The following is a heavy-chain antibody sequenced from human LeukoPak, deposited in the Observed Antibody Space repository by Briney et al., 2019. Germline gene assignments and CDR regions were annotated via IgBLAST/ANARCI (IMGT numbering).Heavy chain of an antibody. CDR1: GYTFTSYG. Sequence: ASVKVSCKASGYTFTSYGISWVRQAPGQGLEWMGWISAYNGNTNYAQKLQGRVTMTTDTSTSTAYMELRSLRSDDTAVYYCARGEVAYSSSWYYFDYWGQGTLVTVSS. J-gene: IGHJ4*02. CDR3: ARGEVAYSSSWYYFDY. D-gene: IGHD6-13*01. V-gene: IGHV1-18*01. CDR2: ISAYNGNT.